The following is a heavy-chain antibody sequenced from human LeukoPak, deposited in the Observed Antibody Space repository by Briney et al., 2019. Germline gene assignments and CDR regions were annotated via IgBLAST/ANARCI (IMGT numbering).Heavy chain of an antibody. CDR2: IYYSGST. Sequence: SETLSLTCTVSGGSISSYYWSWIRQPPGKGLEWIGYIYYSGSTYYNPSLKSRVTISVDRSKNQFSLKLSSVTAADTAVYYCARVMDTAMFDYWGQGTLVTVSS. D-gene: IGHD5-18*01. CDR3: ARVMDTAMFDY. V-gene: IGHV4-59*12. J-gene: IGHJ4*02. CDR1: GGSISSYY.